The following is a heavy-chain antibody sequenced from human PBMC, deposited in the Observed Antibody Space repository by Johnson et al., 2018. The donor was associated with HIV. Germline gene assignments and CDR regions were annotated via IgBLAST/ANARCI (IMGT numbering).Heavy chain of an antibody. J-gene: IGHJ3*02. Sequence: VQLVESGGGLVKPGGSLRLSCAASGFIFRNYWMHWVRQAPGKGLVWVARIYSDGSDTAYADSVKGRFTISRDNAKRTLYLQMNSLRAEDTAVYYCARKQWLEIPSDAFYIWGQGTMVTVSS. CDR2: IYSDGSDT. D-gene: IGHD6-19*01. V-gene: IGHV3-74*03. CDR3: ARKQWLEIPSDAFYI. CDR1: GFIFRNYW.